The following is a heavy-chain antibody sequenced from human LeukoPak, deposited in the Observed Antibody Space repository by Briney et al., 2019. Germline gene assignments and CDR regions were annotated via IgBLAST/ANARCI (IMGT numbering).Heavy chain of an antibody. J-gene: IGHJ4*02. V-gene: IGHV3-21*01. CDR3: AREDASGSYYRSLDY. Sequence: GGSLRLSCAASGFTFSTYTMNWVRQAPGKGLEWVSSITISSRYIYYADSVKGRFTISRDNAKNSLFLHMNSLRAEDTAVYYCAREDASGSYYRSLDYWGQGTLVTASS. CDR1: GFTFSTYT. D-gene: IGHD3-10*01. CDR2: ITISSRYI.